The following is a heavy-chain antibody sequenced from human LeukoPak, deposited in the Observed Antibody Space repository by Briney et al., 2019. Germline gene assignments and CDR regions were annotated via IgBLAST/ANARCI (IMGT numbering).Heavy chain of an antibody. D-gene: IGHD1-1*01. CDR1: SASFSTNY. V-gene: IGHV4-59*01. CDR2: VFDSGST. Sequence: SETLSLTCSVSSASFSTNYWSWIRQPPGRGLEWIGYVFDSGSTNYNPSLKSRVTISVDTSTKQSSLRLSSVTAADTAVYYCARLYQQSKWKYYYYYMDVWGKGTAVTVSS. CDR3: ARLYQQSKWKYYYYYMDV. J-gene: IGHJ6*03.